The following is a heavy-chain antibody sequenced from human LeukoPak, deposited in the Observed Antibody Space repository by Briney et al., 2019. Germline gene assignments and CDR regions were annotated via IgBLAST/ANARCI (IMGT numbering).Heavy chain of an antibody. V-gene: IGHV3-64*01. CDR2: ISSNGGST. J-gene: IGHJ4*02. CDR1: GFTFSSYA. CDR3: ARAVGPTNLVYFDY. D-gene: IGHD1-26*01. Sequence: GGSLRLSCAASGFTFSSYAMHWVRQAPGKGLEYVSAISSNGGSTYYANSVKGRFTIPRDNSKNTLYLQMGSLRAEDMAVYYCARAVGPTNLVYFDYWGQGTLVTVSS.